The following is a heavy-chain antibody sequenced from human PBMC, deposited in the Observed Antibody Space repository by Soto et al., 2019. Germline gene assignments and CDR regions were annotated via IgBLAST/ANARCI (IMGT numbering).Heavy chain of an antibody. V-gene: IGHV3-9*01. D-gene: IGHD3-16*01. CDR1: GFTFDDYA. CDR2: ISWNSGSI. J-gene: IGHJ4*02. CDR3: AKALPGNDDIWGSYSQALIY. Sequence: PGGSLRLSCAASGFTFDDYAMHWVRQAPGKGLEWVSGISWNSGSIGYADSVKGRFTISRDNAKNSLYLQMNSLRAEDTALYYCAKALPGNDDIWGSYSQALIYWGQGTLVTVAS.